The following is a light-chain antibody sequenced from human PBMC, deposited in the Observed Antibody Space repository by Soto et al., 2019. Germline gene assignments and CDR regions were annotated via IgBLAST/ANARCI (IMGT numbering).Light chain of an antibody. J-gene: IGLJ1*01. CDR3: SSYTSSNTPYV. V-gene: IGLV2-14*01. CDR2: EVT. Sequence: QSVLTQPASVSVSPGQSITISCTGSSSDVGAYNFVSWYQHHPGKAPKLILYEVTTHPSGVSSRFSGSKSGNTASLTISGLQADDEANYYCSSYTSSNTPYVFGTGTKVTV. CDR1: SSDVGAYNF.